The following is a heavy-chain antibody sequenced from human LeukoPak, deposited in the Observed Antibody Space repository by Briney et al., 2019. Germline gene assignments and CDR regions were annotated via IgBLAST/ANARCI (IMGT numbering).Heavy chain of an antibody. D-gene: IGHD5-12*01. V-gene: IGHV4-34*01. CDR3: ASRTSGYDLGYYFDY. CDR2: INHSGST. CDR1: GGSFSGYY. Sequence: PSETLSLTCAVYGGSFSGYYWSWIRQPPGKGLEWSGQINHSGSTNYKPSLKSRVTISVGTSKNQFSLKLSSVTAADTAVYYCASRTSGYDLGYYFDYWGQGTLVTVSS. J-gene: IGHJ4*02.